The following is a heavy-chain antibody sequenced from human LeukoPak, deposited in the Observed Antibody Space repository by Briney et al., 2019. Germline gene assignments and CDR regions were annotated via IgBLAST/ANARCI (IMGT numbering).Heavy chain of an antibody. CDR2: INPSGGST. V-gene: IGHV1-46*01. Sequence: ASVKVSCKASGYTFTNYYMHWVRQAPEQGLEWMGIINPSGGSTSYAQKFQGRVTMTRDTSTSTVYMELSSLRSEDTAVYYCARARLVNWFDPWGQGTLVTVSS. CDR1: GYTFTNYY. CDR3: ARARLVNWFDP. J-gene: IGHJ5*02. D-gene: IGHD3-9*01.